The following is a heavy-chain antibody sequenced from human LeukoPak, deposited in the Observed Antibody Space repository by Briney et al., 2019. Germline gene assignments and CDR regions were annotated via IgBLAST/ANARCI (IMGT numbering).Heavy chain of an antibody. CDR1: GYTFTSYG. CDR3: ARFLIDSSGWYLGFDY. CDR2: ISAYNGNT. V-gene: IGHV1-18*01. D-gene: IGHD6-19*01. J-gene: IGHJ4*02. Sequence: ASVKVSCKASGYTFTSYGISWVRQAPGQGLEWTRWISAYNGNTNYAQKLQGRVTMTTDTSTSTAYMELRSLRSDDTAVYYCARFLIDSSGWYLGFDYWGQGTLVTVSS.